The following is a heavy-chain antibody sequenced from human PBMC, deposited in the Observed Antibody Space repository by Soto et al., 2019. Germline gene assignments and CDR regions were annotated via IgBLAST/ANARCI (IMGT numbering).Heavy chain of an antibody. V-gene: IGHV3-23*01. Sequence: PGGSLRLSCAASGFTFSSYAMSWVRQAPGKGLEWVSVISGSGDFTFYADSVKGRFTISRDNSKNTLYLQMNSLRAEDTAVYYCARDRGPSSGYYPYWFDPWGQGTLVTVSS. CDR2: ISGSGDFT. J-gene: IGHJ5*02. D-gene: IGHD3-22*01. CDR3: ARDRGPSSGYYPYWFDP. CDR1: GFTFSSYA.